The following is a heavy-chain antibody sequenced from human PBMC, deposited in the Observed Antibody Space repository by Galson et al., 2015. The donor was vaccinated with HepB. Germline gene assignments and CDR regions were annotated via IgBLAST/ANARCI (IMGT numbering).Heavy chain of an antibody. D-gene: IGHD6-19*01. Sequence: SLRLSCAASGFIFDSYAMTWVRQAPGQGLEWVAFISYDGSNKYYADSVKGRFTISRDNSKNTLYLQMNSLRPEDTAVYYCAGEPYSSGWSKRGRYFDYWGQGALVTVSS. J-gene: IGHJ4*02. CDR1: GFIFDSYA. V-gene: IGHV3-30-3*01. CDR2: ISYDGSNK. CDR3: AGEPYSSGWSKRGRYFDY.